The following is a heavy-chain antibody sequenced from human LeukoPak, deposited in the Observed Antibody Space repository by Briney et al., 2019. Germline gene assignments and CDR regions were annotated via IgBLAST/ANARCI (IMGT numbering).Heavy chain of an antibody. J-gene: IGHJ4*02. CDR1: GGSFSGYY. Sequence: PSETLSLTCALYGGSFSGYYWSWIRQPPGKGLEWIGEINHSGSTNYNPSLKSRVTISVDTSKNQFSLKLSSVTAADTAVYYCASGPRAAAGNFDYWGQGTLVTVSS. D-gene: IGHD6-13*01. CDR2: INHSGST. V-gene: IGHV4-34*01. CDR3: ASGPRAAAGNFDY.